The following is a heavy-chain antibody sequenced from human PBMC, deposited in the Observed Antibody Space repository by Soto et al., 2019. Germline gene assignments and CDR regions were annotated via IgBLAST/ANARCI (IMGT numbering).Heavy chain of an antibody. V-gene: IGHV4-59*01. D-gene: IGHD3-10*01. CDR2: ISYSGST. J-gene: IGHJ4*02. Sequence: TSETLSLTCTVSDGSISSYYWSWIRLRPGKGLEYIESISYSGSTKYNPSLKNRVTILRDTSKNQFSLKLSSVTAADTAVYYCARTSSGNYYQQYCGQGALFTAYS. CDR1: DGSISSYY. CDR3: ARTSSGNYYQQY.